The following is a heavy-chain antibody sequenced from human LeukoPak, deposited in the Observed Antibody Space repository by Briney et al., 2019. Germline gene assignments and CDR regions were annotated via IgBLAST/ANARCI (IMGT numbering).Heavy chain of an antibody. V-gene: IGHV4-38-2*02. J-gene: IGHJ6*03. D-gene: IGHD5-12*01. CDR1: GYSISSGYY. Sequence: PSETLSLTCTVSGYSISSGYYWGWIRQPPGKGLEWIGSIYHSGSTYYNPFLKSRVTISVDTSKNQFSLKLSSVTAADTAVYYCARLIVATIHMDVWGKGTTVTVSS. CDR2: IYHSGST. CDR3: ARLIVATIHMDV.